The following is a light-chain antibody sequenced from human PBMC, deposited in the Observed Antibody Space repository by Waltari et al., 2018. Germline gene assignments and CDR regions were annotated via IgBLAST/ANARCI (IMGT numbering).Light chain of an antibody. V-gene: IGKV3-20*01. J-gene: IGKJ2*01. CDR3: QYYGDSPNT. CDR1: QYIDF. CDR2: SAS. Sequence: EIVLTQSPGTLSLSPGDTATLSCGTTQYIDFLVWYQQKPGQPPRLLIFSASTRATGIPDRFSGRGFGTDFTLTISRLEPEDFAVYYCQYYGDSPNTFGQGTKL.